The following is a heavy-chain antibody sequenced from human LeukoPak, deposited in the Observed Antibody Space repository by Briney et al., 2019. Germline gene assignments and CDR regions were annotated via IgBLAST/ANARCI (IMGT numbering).Heavy chain of an antibody. J-gene: IGHJ4*02. D-gene: IGHD3-22*01. Sequence: SETLSLTCTVSGGSINSGGYYWSWIRQHPGEGLEWIGYIYYSGKTYYNPSLESRVTISIDTSKNQFSLKLSSVTAADTAVYYCARGGYDSSGHSVYFFDYWGQGTLVTVSS. CDR2: IYYSGKT. CDR3: ARGGYDSSGHSVYFFDY. V-gene: IGHV4-31*03. CDR1: GGSINSGGYY.